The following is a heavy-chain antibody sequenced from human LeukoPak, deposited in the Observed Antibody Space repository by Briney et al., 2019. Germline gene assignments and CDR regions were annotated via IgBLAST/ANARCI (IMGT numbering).Heavy chain of an antibody. V-gene: IGHV1-18*01. CDR2: ISAYNGNT. CDR3: ARDRGQQLEPPDY. Sequence: GASVKVSCKASRYTLGTYGISWVRQAPGQGLEWMGWISAYNGNTNYAQKLQGRVTMTTDTSTSTAYMELRSLRSDVTAVYYCARDRGQQLEPPDYWGQGTLVTVSS. J-gene: IGHJ4*02. CDR1: RYTLGTYG. D-gene: IGHD6-13*01.